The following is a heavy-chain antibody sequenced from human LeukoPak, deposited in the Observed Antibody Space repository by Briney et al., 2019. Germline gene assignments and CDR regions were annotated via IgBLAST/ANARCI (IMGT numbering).Heavy chain of an antibody. J-gene: IGHJ4*02. V-gene: IGHV3-7*01. D-gene: IGHD1-26*01. CDR3: AREAGGSRRGYYFDY. CDR2: IKQDGSEK. Sequence: PGGSLRLSCAASGFTFSSYWMSWVRQAPGKGLEWVANIKQDGSEKYYVDSVKGRFTISRDNAKNSLYLQMNSLRAEDTAVYYCAREAGGSRRGYYFDYWGQGTLVTVSS. CDR1: GFTFSSYW.